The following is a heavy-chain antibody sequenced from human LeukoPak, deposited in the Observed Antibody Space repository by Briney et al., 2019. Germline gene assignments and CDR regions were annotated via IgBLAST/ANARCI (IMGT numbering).Heavy chain of an antibody. Sequence: GGSLRLSCAASGFTFSSYAMSWVRQAPGKGLEWVSTFSGSGGSTYYADSVKDRFTISRDNSKNTLYLQMNSLRAEDTAVYYCANFDNSNYGAPFDYWGQGTLVTVSS. CDR1: GFTFSSYA. J-gene: IGHJ4*02. V-gene: IGHV3-23*01. D-gene: IGHD4/OR15-4a*01. CDR2: FSGSGGST. CDR3: ANFDNSNYGAPFDY.